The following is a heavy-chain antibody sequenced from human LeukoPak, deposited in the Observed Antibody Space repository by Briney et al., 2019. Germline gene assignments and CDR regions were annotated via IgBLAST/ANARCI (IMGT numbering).Heavy chain of an antibody. J-gene: IGHJ4*02. Sequence: GGSLRLSCAASGFTFDDYAMHWVRQAPGKGLEWVSGISWNSGSIGYADSVKGRFTISRDNSKNTLYLQMNSLRAEDTAVYYCAKEDGGYWGQGTLVTVSS. D-gene: IGHD4-23*01. CDR2: ISWNSGSI. CDR3: AKEDGGY. CDR1: GFTFDDYA. V-gene: IGHV3-9*01.